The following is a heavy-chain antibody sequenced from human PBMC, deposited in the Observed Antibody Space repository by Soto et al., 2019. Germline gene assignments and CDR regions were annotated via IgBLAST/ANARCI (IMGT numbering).Heavy chain of an antibody. J-gene: IGHJ2*01. CDR1: GFTFSSYA. CDR3: AKAEYYDILTGYYKFNPFGWYFDL. D-gene: IGHD3-9*01. CDR2: ISGSGGST. Sequence: GGSLRLSCSASGFTFSSYAMSWVRQAPGKGLEWVSAISGSGGSTYYADSVKGRFTISRDNSKNTLYLQMNSLRAEDTAVYYCAKAEYYDILTGYYKFNPFGWYFDLWGRGTLVTVSS. V-gene: IGHV3-23*01.